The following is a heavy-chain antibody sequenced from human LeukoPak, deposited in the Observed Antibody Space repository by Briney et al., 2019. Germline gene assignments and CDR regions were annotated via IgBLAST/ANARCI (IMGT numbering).Heavy chain of an antibody. V-gene: IGHV3-23*01. CDR3: AKAGGYGAGAKYNWFDP. CDR1: GFILSIYA. J-gene: IGHJ5*02. CDR2: ISGSGGST. D-gene: IGHD1-26*01. Sequence: GGSLSLSCGASGFILSIYAMSWVRAARGKGGVWVSAISGSGGSTYYAASVKGRFTISRDISKNTLYLQMNIIRAEDTAVYYSAKAGGYGAGAKYNWFDPWGQGTLVTVSS.